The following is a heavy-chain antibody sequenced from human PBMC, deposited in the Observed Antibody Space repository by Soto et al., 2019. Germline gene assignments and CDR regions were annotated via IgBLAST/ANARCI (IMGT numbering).Heavy chain of an antibody. Sequence: QVQLVESGGGVVQPGRSLRLSCAVSGFTFSSYGMNWVRQAPGTGLEWVAAIYYDGSNKYYADSVRGRFTISKDNFKNTLYLHMTSLRAEDTAVYYCAMDSKDDSSGYYAGFDFWCQGTLVTVSS. D-gene: IGHD3-22*01. CDR2: IYYDGSNK. V-gene: IGHV3-33*01. CDR1: GFTFSSYG. J-gene: IGHJ4*02. CDR3: AMDSKDDSSGYYAGFDF.